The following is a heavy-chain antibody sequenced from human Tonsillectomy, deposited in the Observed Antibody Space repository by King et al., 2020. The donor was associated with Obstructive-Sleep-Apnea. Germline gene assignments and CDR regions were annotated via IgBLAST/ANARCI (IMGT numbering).Heavy chain of an antibody. J-gene: IGHJ3*02. V-gene: IGHV6-1*01. CDR3: ASEWVATFPNDAFDI. CDR2: TYYRSKWYN. CDR1: GDSVSSNSAA. D-gene: IGHD5-12*01. Sequence: VQLQQSGPGLVKPSQTLSLTCAISGDSVSSNSAAWTWIRQSQSRGLEWLGRTYYRSKWYNDYAVSVKSRITINPDTSKNQFSLQLSSVTPEDTAVYYCASEWVATFPNDAFDIWGQGTMVTVSS.